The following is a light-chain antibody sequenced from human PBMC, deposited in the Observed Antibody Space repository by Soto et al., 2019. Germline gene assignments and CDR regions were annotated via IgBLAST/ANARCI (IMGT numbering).Light chain of an antibody. CDR1: QGIRSY. CDR3: QQLNSYSRVT. V-gene: IGKV1-9*01. J-gene: IGKJ4*01. CDR2: AAS. Sequence: DIPLTQSPSFLSASVGDRVTITCRASQGIRSYLAWYQQKPGKAPKLLIYAASTLQSGVPSRFSGSGSGTEFTLTISSLQPEDFATYYCQQLNSYSRVTFGGGTKVEIK.